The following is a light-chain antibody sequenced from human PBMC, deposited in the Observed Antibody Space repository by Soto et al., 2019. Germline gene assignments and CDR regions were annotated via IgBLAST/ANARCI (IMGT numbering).Light chain of an antibody. CDR3: XXRNXWPRNT. CDR1: QSVSSY. CDR2: DIS. J-gene: IGKJ2*01. Sequence: EIVLTQFPATLSLSPGERATLSCRASQSVSSYLAWYQQKPGQAPRLLIYDISNRATGIPARFIGSGSGTDFTLTISSLEPEDSXVXXXXXRNXWPRNTFGQGTKLEI. V-gene: IGKV3-11*01.